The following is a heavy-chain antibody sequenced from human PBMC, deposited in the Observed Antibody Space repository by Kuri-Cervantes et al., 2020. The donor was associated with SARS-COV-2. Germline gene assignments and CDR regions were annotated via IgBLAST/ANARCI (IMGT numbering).Heavy chain of an antibody. CDR2: FDPEDGET. J-gene: IGHJ4*02. CDR1: GYTLAELS. V-gene: IGHV1-24*01. CDR3: ASSVHNGYDSPFDY. Sequence: ASVKVSCKVSGYTLAELSMHWVRQAPGKGLEWMGGFDPEDGETIYAQKFQGRVTMTEDTSTSTAYMELRSLRSDDTAVYHCASSVHNGYDSPFDYWGQGTLVTVSS. D-gene: IGHD5-12*01.